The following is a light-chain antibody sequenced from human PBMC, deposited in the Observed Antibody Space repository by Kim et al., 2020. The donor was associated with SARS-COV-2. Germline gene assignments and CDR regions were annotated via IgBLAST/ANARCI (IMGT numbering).Light chain of an antibody. CDR1: SNNVGGLR. Sequence: QPATLTCTGNSNNVGGLRAAWLQQHRGHPPKLLSYRDNNRPSGISERFSASRSGDTASLTISGLQPEDETDYYCSAWDSGLSAWVFGGGTQLTVL. CDR3: SAWDSGLSAWV. J-gene: IGLJ3*02. V-gene: IGLV10-54*04. CDR2: RDN.